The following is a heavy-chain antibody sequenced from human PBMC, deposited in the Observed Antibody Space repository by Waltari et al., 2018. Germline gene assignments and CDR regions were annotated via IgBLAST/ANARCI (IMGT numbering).Heavy chain of an antibody. J-gene: IGHJ3*01. CDR1: GYSFTNNY. CDR2: TNPKSGGT. Sequence: QVQLVQSGAEVKKSGASVKVSCKASGYSFTNNYIHWVRQAPGQGLEWKGWTNPKSGGTKDAQKCQGRVTMTRDTSISTAYMEVSRLRSDDTAVYYCARDRGVGATSDAFDVWGQGTMVAVSS. CDR3: ARDRGVGATSDAFDV. D-gene: IGHD1-26*01. V-gene: IGHV1-2*02.